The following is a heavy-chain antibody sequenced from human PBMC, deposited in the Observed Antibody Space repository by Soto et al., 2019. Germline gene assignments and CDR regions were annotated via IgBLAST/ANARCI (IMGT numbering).Heavy chain of an antibody. CDR2: IYSGGSA. D-gene: IGHD5-18*01. CDR1: GFTVSSNY. V-gene: IGHV3-66*04. CDR3: ARHGYSYGGGYFDY. Sequence: EVQLVESGGGLVQPGGSLRLSCAASGFTVSSNYMSWVRQAPGKGLEWVSVIYSGGSAYYADSVKGRFTISRDNSKNTLYLQMNCLRAEDTAVYYCARHGYSYGGGYFDYWGQGTPVTVSS. J-gene: IGHJ4*02.